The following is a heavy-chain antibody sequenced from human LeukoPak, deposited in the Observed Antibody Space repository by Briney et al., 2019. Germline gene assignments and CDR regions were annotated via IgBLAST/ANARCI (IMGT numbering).Heavy chain of an antibody. J-gene: IGHJ5*02. CDR3: ARGLRGWFGELLFFWFDP. Sequence: GASVKVSCKASGYTFTSYDINWVRQATGQGLEWMGWMNPNSGNTGYAQKFQGRVTMTRNTSISTAYMELCSLRSEDTAVYYCARGLRGWFGELLFFWFDPWGQGTLVTVSS. D-gene: IGHD3-10*01. V-gene: IGHV1-8*01. CDR1: GYTFTSYD. CDR2: MNPNSGNT.